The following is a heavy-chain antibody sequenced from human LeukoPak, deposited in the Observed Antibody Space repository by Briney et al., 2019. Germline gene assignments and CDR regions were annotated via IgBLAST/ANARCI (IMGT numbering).Heavy chain of an antibody. D-gene: IGHD4/OR15-4a*01. CDR2: INTNSCGT. CDR1: GYTFTGYF. Sequence: GSSVKVSCKASGYTFTGYFVHWVRQAPGQGRDGMGCINTNSCGTKYPQKFQGRVTMTKDTSISTAYMELSRLRSDDTAVYYCASGDYGDPPLNYWGQGTLVTVSS. V-gene: IGHV1-2*02. CDR3: ASGDYGDPPLNY. J-gene: IGHJ4*02.